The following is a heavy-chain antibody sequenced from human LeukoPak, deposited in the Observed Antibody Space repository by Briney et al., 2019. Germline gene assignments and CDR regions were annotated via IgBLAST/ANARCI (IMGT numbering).Heavy chain of an antibody. Sequence: PGGSLRLSCAASGFTFSSYGMHWVRQAPGKGLEWVAVIWYDGSNKYYADSVKGRFTISRDNSKNTLYLQMNSLRAEDTAVYYCARETVDTAMVFDNWGQGTLVTVSS. CDR1: GFTFSSYG. CDR3: ARETVDTAMVFDN. D-gene: IGHD5-18*01. V-gene: IGHV3-33*01. J-gene: IGHJ4*02. CDR2: IWYDGSNK.